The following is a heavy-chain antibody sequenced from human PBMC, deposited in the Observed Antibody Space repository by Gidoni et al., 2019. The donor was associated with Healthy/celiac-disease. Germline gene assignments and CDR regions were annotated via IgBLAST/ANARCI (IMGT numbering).Heavy chain of an antibody. CDR2: ISSSSSTI. CDR3: ARAGYQLLNRNWFDP. Sequence: EVQLVESGGGLVQPGGSLRLSCAASGFTFSSYSMNWFRQAPGKGLEWVSYISSSSSTIYYADSVKGRFTISRDNAKNSLYLQMNSLRDEDTAVYYCARAGYQLLNRNWFDPWGQGTLVTVSS. V-gene: IGHV3-48*02. CDR1: GFTFSSYS. J-gene: IGHJ5*02. D-gene: IGHD2-2*02.